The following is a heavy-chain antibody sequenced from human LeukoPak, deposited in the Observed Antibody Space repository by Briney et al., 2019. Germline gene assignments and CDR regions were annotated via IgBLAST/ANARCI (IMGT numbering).Heavy chain of an antibody. CDR1: GFTVSSSY. J-gene: IGHJ6*02. Sequence: GGSLRLSCAASGFTVSSSYMIWVRQARGKGLEWVSVIYSGGSTYYADSVKGRFTISRDNSKITLYLQMNSLRAEDTAVYYCARDRVTRGYSYGIPLYGLDVWGQGTTVIVSS. CDR3: ARDRVTRGYSYGIPLYGLDV. CDR2: IYSGGST. V-gene: IGHV3-53*01. D-gene: IGHD5-18*01.